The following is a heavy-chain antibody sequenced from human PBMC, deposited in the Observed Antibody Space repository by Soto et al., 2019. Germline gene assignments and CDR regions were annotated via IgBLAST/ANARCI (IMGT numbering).Heavy chain of an antibody. CDR1: GFTFSSYD. CDR2: ISNSGGST. Sequence: GGSLRLSCAASGFTFSSYDMSWVRQSPGKGLEWVSTISNSGGSTSYADSVRGRFSASRDNYKNTLYLQVNSLRAEDTAKYYSAYRTGFDFRGQGTLVTVSS. V-gene: IGHV3-23*01. D-gene: IGHD3-10*01. CDR3: AYRTGFDF. J-gene: IGHJ4*02.